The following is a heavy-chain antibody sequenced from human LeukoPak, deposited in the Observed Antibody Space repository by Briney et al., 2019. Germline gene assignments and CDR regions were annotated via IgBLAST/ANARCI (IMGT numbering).Heavy chain of an antibody. CDR1: GYTLTELS. CDR2: FYPEDGET. Sequence: ASVKVSCKVSGYTLTELSMHWVRQAPGKGLEWMGGFYPEDGETIYAQKFQGRVTMTEDTSTDTAYMELSSLRSEDTAVYYCATSARPYYYDSSGYLCWGQGTLVTVSS. CDR3: ATSARPYYYDSSGYLC. J-gene: IGHJ4*02. D-gene: IGHD3-22*01. V-gene: IGHV1-24*01.